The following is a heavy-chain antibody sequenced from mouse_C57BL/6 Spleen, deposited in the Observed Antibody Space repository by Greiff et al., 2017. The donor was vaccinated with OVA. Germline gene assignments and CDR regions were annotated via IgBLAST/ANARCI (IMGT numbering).Heavy chain of an antibody. CDR3: AYYDYDGGDY. CDR2: IYPSDSET. V-gene: IGHV1-61*01. Sequence: VKLQQPGAELVRPGSSVKLSCKSSGYTFTSYWMDWVKQRPGQGLEWIGNIYPSDSETHYNQKFKDKATLTVDKSSSTAYMQLSSLTSEDSAVYYCAYYDYDGGDYWGQGTTLTVSS. J-gene: IGHJ2*01. D-gene: IGHD2-4*01. CDR1: GYTFTSYW.